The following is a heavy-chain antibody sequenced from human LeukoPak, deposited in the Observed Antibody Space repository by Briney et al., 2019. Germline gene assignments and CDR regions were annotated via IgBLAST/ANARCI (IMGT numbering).Heavy chain of an antibody. CDR2: IGGSGGST. CDR1: GFTFSNFA. Sequence: PGGSLRLSCAASGFTFSNFAVSWFRQLPGKGLEWVSAIGGSGGSTSYADSVKGRFTISRDDFKNTLYLQMSSLRAEDTAIYYCAKGRFYSPDSWGQGTLVTVSS. J-gene: IGHJ4*02. CDR3: AKGRFYSPDS. D-gene: IGHD3-3*01. V-gene: IGHV3-23*01.